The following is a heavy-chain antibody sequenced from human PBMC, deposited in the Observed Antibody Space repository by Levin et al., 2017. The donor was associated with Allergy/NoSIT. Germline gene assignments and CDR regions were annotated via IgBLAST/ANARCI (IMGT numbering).Heavy chain of an antibody. Sequence: GGSLRLSCRASGFAFSAYAMHWVRQAPGKGLQWVAVISGSGGFTYYADSVKGRFTVSRDNSKNTVYLQLRSLRAEDTAVYFCAKVTSSSSNYFDYWGHGTLVTVSS. J-gene: IGHJ4*01. CDR1: GFAFSAYA. CDR2: ISGSGGFT. CDR3: AKVTSSSSNYFDY. D-gene: IGHD6-13*01. V-gene: IGHV3-23*01.